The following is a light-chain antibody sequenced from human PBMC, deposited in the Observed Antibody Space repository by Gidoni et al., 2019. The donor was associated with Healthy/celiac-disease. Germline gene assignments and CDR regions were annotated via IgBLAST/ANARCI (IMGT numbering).Light chain of an antibody. CDR2: KDS. Sequence: SYELTQPPSVSVSPGQTARITCSGDALPKQYAYWYQQKRGQAPVLVIYKDSERPSGIPERFSGSSSGTTVTLTISGVQAEDEADYYCQSADSSGTLVVFGGGTKLTVL. CDR1: ALPKQY. J-gene: IGLJ2*01. V-gene: IGLV3-25*02. CDR3: QSADSSGTLVV.